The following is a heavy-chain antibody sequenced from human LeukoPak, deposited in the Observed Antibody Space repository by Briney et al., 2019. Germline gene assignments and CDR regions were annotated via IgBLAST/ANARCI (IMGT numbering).Heavy chain of an antibody. J-gene: IGHJ4*02. D-gene: IGHD7-27*01. CDR2: IYYIGST. Sequence: SETLSLTCTVSGGSISSSSYYWGWIRQPPGKGLEWIGNIYYIGSTYYNPSLKSRVTISVDTSKNQFSLKLSSVTAADTAVYYCASRKLGNDYWGQGTLVTVSP. CDR1: GGSISSSSYY. CDR3: ASRKLGNDY. V-gene: IGHV4-39*01.